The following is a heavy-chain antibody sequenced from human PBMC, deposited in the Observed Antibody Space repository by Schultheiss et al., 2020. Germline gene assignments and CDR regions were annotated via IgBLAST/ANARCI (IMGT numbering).Heavy chain of an antibody. Sequence: GGSLRLSCAASGFTFSSYGMHWVRQAPGKGLEYVSAISSNGGSTYYADSVKGRFTISRDNSKNTAYLQMNSLKTEDTAVYYCARDNRIAVAGWRWYFDLWGRGTLVNVYS. D-gene: IGHD6-19*01. CDR2: ISSNGGST. CDR3: ARDNRIAVAGWRWYFDL. V-gene: IGHV3-64*04. J-gene: IGHJ2*01. CDR1: GFTFSSYG.